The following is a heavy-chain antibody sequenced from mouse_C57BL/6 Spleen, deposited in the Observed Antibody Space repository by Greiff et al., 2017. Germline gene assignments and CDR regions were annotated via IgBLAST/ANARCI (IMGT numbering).Heavy chain of an antibody. V-gene: IGHV1-72*01. CDR1: GYTFTSYW. CDR3: ARRWIDVTTGHFDY. D-gene: IGHD1-1*01. Sequence: QVQLQQSGAELVKPGASVKLSCKASGYTFTSYWMHWVKQRPGRGLEWIGRIDPNSGGTKDNEKFKSKATLTVDKPSSTAYMQLSSLTSEDSAVYYCARRWIDVTTGHFDYWGQGTTLTVSS. CDR2: IDPNSGGT. J-gene: IGHJ2*01.